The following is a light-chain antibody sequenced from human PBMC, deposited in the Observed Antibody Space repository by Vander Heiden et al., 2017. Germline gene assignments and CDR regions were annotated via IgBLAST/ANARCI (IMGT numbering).Light chain of an antibody. Sequence: DLQIAQSPSSLFASVGDRVTITCRASQSISSFLHWYQQKPGKAPKLLIFLASSLQSGVPSRFRGSGSGTEFTLIISTLQPEDFATYYCHQSYTRPPTFGQGTKVEMK. CDR3: HQSYTRPPT. CDR1: QSISSF. J-gene: IGKJ1*01. V-gene: IGKV1-39*01. CDR2: LAS.